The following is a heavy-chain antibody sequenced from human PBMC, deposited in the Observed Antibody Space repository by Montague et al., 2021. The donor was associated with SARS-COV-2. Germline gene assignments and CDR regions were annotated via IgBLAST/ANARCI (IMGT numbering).Heavy chain of an antibody. V-gene: IGHV3-48*03. CDR1: GFTFSSYD. J-gene: IGHJ2*01. Sequence: SLRLSCAASGFTFSSYDMNWVRQAPGKGLEWVSYISSSGSTIYYADSVKGRFTISRDNAKNSLYLQMSSLRAEDTAVYYCAREKRRITIFGVVIIEYFDLWGRGTLVTVSS. D-gene: IGHD3-3*01. CDR2: ISSSGSTI. CDR3: AREKRRITIFGVVIIEYFDL.